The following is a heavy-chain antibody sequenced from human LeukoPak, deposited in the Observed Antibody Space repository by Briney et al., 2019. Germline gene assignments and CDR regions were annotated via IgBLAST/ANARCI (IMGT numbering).Heavy chain of an antibody. CDR2: FDPEDGET. D-gene: IGHD1-26*01. CDR1: GYTLTELS. V-gene: IGHV1-24*01. CDR3: ATPLARWEPGAFDY. Sequence: GASVKVSCKVSGYTLTELSMHWVRQAPGKGLEWMGGFDPEDGETIYAQKFQGRVTMTEDTSTDTAYMELSSLRSEDTAVYYCATPLARWEPGAFDYWGQGTLVTVSS. J-gene: IGHJ4*02.